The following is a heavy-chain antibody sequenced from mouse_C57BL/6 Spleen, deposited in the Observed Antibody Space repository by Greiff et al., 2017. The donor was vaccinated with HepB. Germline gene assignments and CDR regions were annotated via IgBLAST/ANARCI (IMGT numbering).Heavy chain of an antibody. CDR1: GYTFTSYW. Sequence: VQLQQPGAELVRPGSSVKLSCKASGYTFTSYWMDWVKQRPGQGLEWIGNIYPSDSETHYNQKFKDKATLTVDKSSSTAYMQLSSLTSEDSAVYYCARGRIYDGYPFAYWGQGTLVTVSA. J-gene: IGHJ3*01. CDR3: ARGRIYDGYPFAY. D-gene: IGHD2-3*01. CDR2: IYPSDSET. V-gene: IGHV1-61*01.